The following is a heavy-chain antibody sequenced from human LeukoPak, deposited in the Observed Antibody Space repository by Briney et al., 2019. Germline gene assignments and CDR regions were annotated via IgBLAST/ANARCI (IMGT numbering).Heavy chain of an antibody. CDR1: GFTLSSYW. Sequence: TGGSLRLSCAASGFTLSSYWMHWVRQAPGEGLVWVSRIDPDGSTTNYADSVKGRFTISRDNAKNTLFLQMNSLRAEDTAVYYCARDSSFDYWGQGTLVTVSS. CDR2: IDPDGSTT. J-gene: IGHJ4*02. V-gene: IGHV3-74*01. D-gene: IGHD6-6*01. CDR3: ARDSSFDY.